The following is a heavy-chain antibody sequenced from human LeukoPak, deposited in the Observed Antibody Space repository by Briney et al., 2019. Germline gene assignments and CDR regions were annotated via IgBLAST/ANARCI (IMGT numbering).Heavy chain of an antibody. V-gene: IGHV1-46*01. CDR3: ARGNHVRIYAESSFDI. Sequence: EASVKVSCKASGYTFTSYYMHWVRQAPGQGLEWMGIINPSGGNTNYAQKFQGRVTMTRDTSTSTVYMELSSLRSEDTAVYYCARGNHVRIYAESSFDIWGQGTMVTVSS. J-gene: IGHJ3*02. CDR1: GYTFTSYY. D-gene: IGHD5/OR15-5a*01. CDR2: INPSGGNT.